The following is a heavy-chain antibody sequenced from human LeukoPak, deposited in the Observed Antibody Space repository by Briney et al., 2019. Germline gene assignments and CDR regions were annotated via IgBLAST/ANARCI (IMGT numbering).Heavy chain of an antibody. CDR3: ARMATTPYYYYYGMDV. CDR1: GFTFSSYW. J-gene: IGHJ6*02. CDR2: INSDGSST. Sequence: PGGSLRLSCAASGFTFSSYWMHWVRQAPGKGLVWVSRINSDGSSTSYADSVKGRFTISRDNAKNTLYLQMNSLRAEDTAVYYCARMATTPYYYYYGMDVWGQGTTVTVSS. V-gene: IGHV3-74*01. D-gene: IGHD5-24*01.